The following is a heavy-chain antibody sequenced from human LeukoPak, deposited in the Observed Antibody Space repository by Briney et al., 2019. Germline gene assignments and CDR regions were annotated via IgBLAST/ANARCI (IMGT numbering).Heavy chain of an antibody. V-gene: IGHV3-23*01. CDR3: AKGIPTVTTYFDY. J-gene: IGHJ4*02. CDR1: GFTFSSYA. Sequence: PGGSLRLSCAASGFTFSSYAMSWVRHAPGKGLEWVSTISGSGSTTYYADSVKGRFTISRDNSKNTLYLQMNSPRAEDTAIYYCAKGIPTVTTYFDYWGQGTLVTVSS. D-gene: IGHD4-17*01. CDR2: ISGSGSTT.